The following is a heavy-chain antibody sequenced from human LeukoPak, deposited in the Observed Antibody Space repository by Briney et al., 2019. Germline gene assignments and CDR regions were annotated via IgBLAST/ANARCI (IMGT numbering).Heavy chain of an antibody. CDR2: IYSGGST. CDR3: ARDRLGYYYDSSGSPGYYYYYGMDV. V-gene: IGHV3-66*01. Sequence: GGSLRLSCAASGFTVSSNYMSWVRQAPGKGLEWVSVIYSGGSTYYEASVKGRFTISRDNSKNTLYLQMNSLRAEDTAVYYCARDRLGYYYDSSGSPGYYYYYGMDVWGQGTTVTVSS. J-gene: IGHJ6*02. D-gene: IGHD3-22*01. CDR1: GFTVSSNY.